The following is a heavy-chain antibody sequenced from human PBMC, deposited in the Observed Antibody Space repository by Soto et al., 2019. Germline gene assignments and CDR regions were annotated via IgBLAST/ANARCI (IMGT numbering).Heavy chain of an antibody. D-gene: IGHD4-17*01. CDR1: GGSISSNSYY. J-gene: IGHJ6*03. V-gene: IGHV4-39*01. Sequence: QLQLQESGPGLVKPSETLSLTCTVSGGSISSNSYYWAWIRQPPGKGLEWIGSIYYSGSTYYNPSLKSRVTISVDPSKNLFSLKLSSVTAADPAVYYCARTTVTTYGYYYYYMDVWGKGTTVTVSS. CDR2: IYYSGST. CDR3: ARTTVTTYGYYYYYMDV.